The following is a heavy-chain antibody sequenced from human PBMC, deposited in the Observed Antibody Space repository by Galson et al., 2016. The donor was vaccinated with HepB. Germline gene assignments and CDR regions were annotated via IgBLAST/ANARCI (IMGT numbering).Heavy chain of an antibody. Sequence: ETLSLTCTVSGGSVSSGSYFWIWIRQPPGKGLEWIGYIYYSGNTNYNPSLKSRVTISVDTSKNQFSLKLSSVTAADTAVYYCARLNRGSDYYYYGMDVWGQGTTVTVSS. CDR1: GGSVSSGSYF. V-gene: IGHV4-61*01. J-gene: IGHJ6*02. CDR3: ARLNRGSDYYYYGMDV. D-gene: IGHD7-27*01. CDR2: IYYSGNT.